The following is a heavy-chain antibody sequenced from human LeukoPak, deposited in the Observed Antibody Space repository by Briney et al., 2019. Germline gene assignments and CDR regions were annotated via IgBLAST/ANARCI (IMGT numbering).Heavy chain of an antibody. J-gene: IGHJ4*02. V-gene: IGHV3-30*02. D-gene: IGHD3-10*01. CDR2: IRYDGSYK. Sequence: GGSLRLSCAASGFTFSSYSMNWVRQAPGKGLEWVAFIRYDGSYKYYADSVKGRFAISRDNSKNTMYLQMNSLRAEDTALYYCAKDLPLWFGKFFDYWGQGTLVTVSS. CDR1: GFTFSSYS. CDR3: AKDLPLWFGKFFDY.